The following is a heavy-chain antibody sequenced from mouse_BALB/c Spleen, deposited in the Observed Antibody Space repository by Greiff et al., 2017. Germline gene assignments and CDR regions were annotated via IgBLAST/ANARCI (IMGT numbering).Heavy chain of an antibody. V-gene: IGHV5-6*01. CDR2: ISSGGSYT. CDR1: GFTFSSYG. Sequence: DVQLVESGGDLVKPGGSLKLSCAASGFTFSSYGMSWVRQTPDKRLEWVATISSGGSYTYYPDSVKGRFTISRDNAKNTLYLQMSSLKSEDTAMYYCARNGNSEFDYWGQGTTLTVSS. J-gene: IGHJ2*01. CDR3: ARNGNSEFDY. D-gene: IGHD2-1*01.